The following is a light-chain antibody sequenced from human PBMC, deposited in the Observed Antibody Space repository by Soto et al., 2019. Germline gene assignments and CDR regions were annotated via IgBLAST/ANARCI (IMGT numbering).Light chain of an antibody. CDR3: QQRGNWPFT. CDR1: QSVSSSS. Sequence: EIVLTQSPGTLSLSPGQRATLSCRASQSVSSSSLAWYQQRPGQAPRLLIYGASRRATGIPDRFSGSGSGTDFTLTISSLQSEDFAVYYCQQRGNWPFTFGPGTRVDLK. J-gene: IGKJ3*01. CDR2: GAS. V-gene: IGKV3D-20*02.